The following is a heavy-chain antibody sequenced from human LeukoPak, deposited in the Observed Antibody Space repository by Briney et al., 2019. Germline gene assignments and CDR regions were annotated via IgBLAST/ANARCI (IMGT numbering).Heavy chain of an antibody. CDR1: GGSFSGYY. CDR3: ARPITMIVTINPHAFDI. Sequence: SETLSLTCAVYGGSFSGYYWSWIRQPPGKGLEWIGKINHSGSTNYNPSLKSRVTISVDTSKNQFSLKLSSVTAADTAVYYCARPITMIVTINPHAFDIWGQGTMVTVSS. D-gene: IGHD3-22*01. V-gene: IGHV4-34*01. J-gene: IGHJ3*02. CDR2: INHSGST.